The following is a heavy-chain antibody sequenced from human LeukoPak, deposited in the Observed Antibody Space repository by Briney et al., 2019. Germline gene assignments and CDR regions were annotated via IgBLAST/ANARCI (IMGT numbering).Heavy chain of an antibody. CDR2: ISGSGGST. D-gene: IGHD2-21*01. CDR3: AKAPVTTCSGAYCYPFDY. Sequence: GGSLRLSCAASGFTFSSYSMSWVRQAPGRGLEWVSAISGSGGSTYYADSVKGRFTISRDNSKSTLYLQMNSLRAEDTAVYYCAKAPVTTCSGAYCYPFDYWGQGTLVTVSS. CDR1: GFTFSSYS. J-gene: IGHJ4*02. V-gene: IGHV3-23*01.